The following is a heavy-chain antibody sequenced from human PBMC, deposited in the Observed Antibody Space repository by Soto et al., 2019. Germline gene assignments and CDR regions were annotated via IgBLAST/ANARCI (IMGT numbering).Heavy chain of an antibody. CDR1: GYSFTSYW. Sequence: GESLKISCKGSGYSFTSYWISWVRQMPGKGLEWMGIIYPGDSDTRYSPSFQGQVTISADKSISTAYLQWSSLKASDTAMYYCARLGIAVARTYGMDVWCQGTTVTVSS. CDR3: ARLGIAVARTYGMDV. D-gene: IGHD6-19*01. V-gene: IGHV5-51*01. CDR2: IYPGDSDT. J-gene: IGHJ6*02.